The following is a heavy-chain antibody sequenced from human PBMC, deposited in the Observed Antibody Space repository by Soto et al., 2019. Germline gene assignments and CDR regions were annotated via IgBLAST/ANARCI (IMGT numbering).Heavy chain of an antibody. V-gene: IGHV1-69*04. CDR2: IIPILGIA. Sequence: ASVKVSCKASGGTFSSYTISWVRQAPGQGLEWMGRIIPILGIANYAQKFQGRVTITADKSTSTAYMELSSLRSEDTAVYYCARDLEGYCSGGSCYGGPYYYYYMDVWGKGTTVTVSS. CDR1: GGTFSSYT. CDR3: ARDLEGYCSGGSCYGGPYYYYYMDV. D-gene: IGHD2-15*01. J-gene: IGHJ6*03.